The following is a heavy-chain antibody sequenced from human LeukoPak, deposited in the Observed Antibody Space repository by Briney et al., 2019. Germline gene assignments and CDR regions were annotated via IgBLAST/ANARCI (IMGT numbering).Heavy chain of an antibody. CDR2: IWYDGSNK. V-gene: IGHV3-33*06. CDR3: GKTTVGYSSGRYPGWPVDY. D-gene: IGHD6-19*01. CDR1: GFTFSSYG. Sequence: GGSLRLSCAASGFTFSSYGMYWVRQAPGKGLEWVAVIWYDGSNKYYADSVKGRFTIFRDNSKNTVYLQMNSLRAEDTAVYYCGKTTVGYSSGRYPGWPVDYWGQGTLVTVSS. J-gene: IGHJ4*02.